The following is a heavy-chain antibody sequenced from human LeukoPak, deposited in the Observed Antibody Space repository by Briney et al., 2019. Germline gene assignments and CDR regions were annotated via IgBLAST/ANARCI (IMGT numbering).Heavy chain of an antibody. CDR1: GGSISSSSYY. D-gene: IGHD6-19*01. V-gene: IGHV4-39*01. CDR2: IYYSGST. J-gene: IGHJ4*02. CDR3: ARITQQWLVSH. Sequence: SETLSLTCTVSGGSISSSSYYWGWIRQPPGKGLEWIGSIYYSGSTYYNPSLKSRVTISVDTSKNQFSLKLSSVTAADTAVYYCARITQQWLVSHWGQGTLVTVSS.